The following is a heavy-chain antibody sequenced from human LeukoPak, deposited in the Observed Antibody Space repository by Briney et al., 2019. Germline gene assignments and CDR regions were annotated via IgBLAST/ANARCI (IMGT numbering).Heavy chain of an antibody. V-gene: IGHV1-2*02. J-gene: IGHJ6*02. D-gene: IGHD6-19*01. CDR1: GYTFTGYY. CDR2: INPNSGGT. CDR3: ARGRAGQWLVRRYYYGMDV. Sequence: ASVKVSCKASGYTFTGYYMHWVRHAPGQGLEWMGWINPNSGGTNYAQKFQGRVTMTRDTSISTAYMELSRLRSDDTAVYYCARGRAGQWLVRRYYYGMDVWGQGTTVTVSS.